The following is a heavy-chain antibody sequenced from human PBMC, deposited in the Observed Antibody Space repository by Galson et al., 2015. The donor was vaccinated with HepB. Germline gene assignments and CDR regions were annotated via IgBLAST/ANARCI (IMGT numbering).Heavy chain of an antibody. CDR1: GYTFTSYA. Sequence: SVKVSRKASGYTFTSYAMHWVRQAPGQRLEWMGWINAGNGNTKYSQKFQGRVTITRDTSASTAYMELSSLRSEDTAVYYCARDYGSGSYRNWFDPWGQGTLVTVSS. D-gene: IGHD3-10*01. V-gene: IGHV1-3*01. CDR2: INAGNGNT. J-gene: IGHJ5*02. CDR3: ARDYGSGSYRNWFDP.